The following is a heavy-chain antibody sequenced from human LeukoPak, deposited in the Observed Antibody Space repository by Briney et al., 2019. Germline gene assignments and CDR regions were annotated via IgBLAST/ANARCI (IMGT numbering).Heavy chain of an antibody. V-gene: IGHV3-30*01. CDR1: GFTFSNYA. CDR2: ISSGGTYE. Sequence: GGSLRLSCAASGFTFSNYAMRWVRQAPGKGLEWVSLISSGGTYEYYADSVKGRFTISRDNSKNTLYLQLNSLRAEDTAVYYCARDSTYYYDSGSSGPHYFDNWGQGTLVTVSS. J-gene: IGHJ4*02. CDR3: ARDSTYYYDSGSSGPHYFDN. D-gene: IGHD3-10*01.